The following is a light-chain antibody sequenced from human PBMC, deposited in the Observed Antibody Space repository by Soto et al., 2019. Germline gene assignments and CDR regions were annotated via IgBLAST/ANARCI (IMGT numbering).Light chain of an antibody. CDR2: DVS. V-gene: IGLV2-14*01. CDR3: SSYTSSITLV. J-gene: IGLJ2*01. Sequence: QSALTQPASVSGSPGQSITISCTGTSCDVGGYNYVSWYQQYPGKAPKLMIYDVSNRPSGVSNRFSGSKSGNTASLTISGLQAEDEADYYCSSYTSSITLVFGGGTKLTVL. CDR1: SCDVGGYNY.